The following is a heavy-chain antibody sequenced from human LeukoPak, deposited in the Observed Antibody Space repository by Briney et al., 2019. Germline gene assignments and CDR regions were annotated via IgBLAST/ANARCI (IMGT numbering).Heavy chain of an antibody. CDR3: AKTLASGSGSYYSPDY. CDR2: ISGSGDST. Sequence: GGSLRLSCAASGFTFSNYAMSWVRQAPGKGLEWVSGISGSGDSTYYGDSVKGRFTISRDNSKSTLSLQMSSLRDEDTAVYYCAKTLASGSGSYYSPDYWGQGTLATVSS. J-gene: IGHJ4*02. D-gene: IGHD3-10*01. V-gene: IGHV3-23*01. CDR1: GFTFSNYA.